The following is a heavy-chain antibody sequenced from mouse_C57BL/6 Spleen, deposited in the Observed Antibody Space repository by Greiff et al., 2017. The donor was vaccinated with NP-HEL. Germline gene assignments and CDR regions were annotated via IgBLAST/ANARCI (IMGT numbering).Heavy chain of an antibody. Sequence: DVQLVESGGGLVKPGGSLKLSCAASGFTFSDYRMHWVRQAPEKGLEWVAYISSGSSTIYYADTVKGRFTISRDNAKNTLFLQMTSLRSEDTAMYYCARNYGSRGGMDYWGQGTSVTVSS. CDR1: GFTFSDYR. J-gene: IGHJ4*01. D-gene: IGHD1-1*01. CDR3: ARNYGSRGGMDY. V-gene: IGHV5-17*01. CDR2: ISSGSSTI.